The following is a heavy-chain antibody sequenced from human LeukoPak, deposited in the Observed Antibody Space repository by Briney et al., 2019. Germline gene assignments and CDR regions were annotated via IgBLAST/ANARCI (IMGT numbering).Heavy chain of an antibody. J-gene: IGHJ6*02. Sequence: GGSLRLSCAASGFSFSNYWMSWVRQGPGKGLEWVANIKQDGIEKRYVDSVKGRFTISRDNSKNTLYLQMNSLRAEDTAVYYCARDKASDYDFWSGYLRSHYYYYGMDVWGQGTTVTVSS. CDR1: GFSFSNYW. D-gene: IGHD3-3*01. CDR2: IKQDGIEK. V-gene: IGHV3-7*01. CDR3: ARDKASDYDFWSGYLRSHYYYYGMDV.